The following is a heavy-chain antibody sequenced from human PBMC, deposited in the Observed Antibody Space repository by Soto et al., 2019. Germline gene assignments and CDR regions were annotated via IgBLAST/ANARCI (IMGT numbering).Heavy chain of an antibody. CDR2: ISGSGGST. D-gene: IGHD4-17*01. J-gene: IGHJ3*02. Sequence: PGGSLRLSCAASGFTFSSYAMSWVRRAPGKGLEWVSAISGSGGSTYYADSVKGRFTISRDNSKNTLYLQMNSLRAEDTAVYYCAKDWGGDFRDYDGAFDIWGQGTMVTGSS. CDR1: GFTFSSYA. V-gene: IGHV3-23*01. CDR3: AKDWGGDFRDYDGAFDI.